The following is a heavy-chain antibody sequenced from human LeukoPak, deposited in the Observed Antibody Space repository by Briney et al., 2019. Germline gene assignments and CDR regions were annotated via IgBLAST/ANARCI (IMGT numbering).Heavy chain of an antibody. CDR1: GFTFSSCA. V-gene: IGHV3-23*01. Sequence: PGGSLRLSCAASGFTFSSCAMSWVRQAPGKGLEWVSGISGGGGSTYYTDSVRGRFTISRANSKNTLYLQMNSLRAGDTAKYYCAKGSGRQFDYWGQGTLVTVSS. D-gene: IGHD3-10*01. CDR3: AKGSGRQFDY. CDR2: ISGGGGST. J-gene: IGHJ4*02.